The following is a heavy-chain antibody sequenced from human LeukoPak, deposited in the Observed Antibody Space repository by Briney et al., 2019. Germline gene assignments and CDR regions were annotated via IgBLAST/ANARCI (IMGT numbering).Heavy chain of an antibody. V-gene: IGHV3-53*04. D-gene: IGHD3-16*01. Sequence: GGSLRLSCAASGFTVSSNYMSWVRQAPGNGLEWVSVIYSGGSTYYADSVKGRFTISRHNSKNTLYLQMNSLRAEDTAVYYCARKERGDYYYYGMDVWGQGTTVTVSS. J-gene: IGHJ6*02. CDR2: IYSGGST. CDR3: ARKERGDYYYYGMDV. CDR1: GFTVSSNY.